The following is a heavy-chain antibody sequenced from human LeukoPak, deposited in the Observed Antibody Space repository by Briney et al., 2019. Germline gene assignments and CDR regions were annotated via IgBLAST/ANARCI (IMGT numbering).Heavy chain of an antibody. CDR2: IYTSGST. CDR3: AGYCTNGVCLY. V-gene: IGHV4-4*07. CDR1: GGSIRSLY. Sequence: PSETLSLTCTVSGGSIRSLYWRWIRQPAGEGLEWIGRIYTSGSTNYNPSLKSRVTMSVDTSKIQFSLKLSSVTAADTAVYYCAGYCTNGVCLYWGQGTLVTVSS. J-gene: IGHJ4*02. D-gene: IGHD2-8*01.